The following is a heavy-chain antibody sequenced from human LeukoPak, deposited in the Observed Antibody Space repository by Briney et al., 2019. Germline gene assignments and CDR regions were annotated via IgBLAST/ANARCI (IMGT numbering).Heavy chain of an antibody. CDR3: ARPYRSGWHGSFDY. Sequence: SETLSLTCTVSGGSLTSYYWSWIRQPPGKGLQWIGNIYYSGSTNYNPSLKSRVTISVDTSKNRFSLKLSSVTAADTAVYFCARPYRSGWHGSFDYWGQGSLVTVSS. J-gene: IGHJ4*02. D-gene: IGHD6-19*01. CDR1: GGSLTSYY. CDR2: IYYSGST. V-gene: IGHV4-59*01.